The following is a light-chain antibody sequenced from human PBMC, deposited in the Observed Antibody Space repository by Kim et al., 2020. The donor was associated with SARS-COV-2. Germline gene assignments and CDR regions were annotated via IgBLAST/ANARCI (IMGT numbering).Light chain of an antibody. CDR2: DAS. CDR1: QRLTGRYFA. CDR3: QQYVTAPLT. Sequence: GERATLACRASQRLTGRYFALAWFQQRPGQAPRLLIYDASSRAPGIADRFSGSGSGTDFTLTISRLEPEDFAVYYCQQYVTAPLTFGGGTKVDIK. J-gene: IGKJ4*01. V-gene: IGKV3-20*01.